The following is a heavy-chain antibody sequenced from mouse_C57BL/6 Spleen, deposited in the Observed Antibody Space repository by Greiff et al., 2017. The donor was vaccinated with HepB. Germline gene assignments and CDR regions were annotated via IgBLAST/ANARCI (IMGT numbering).Heavy chain of an antibody. CDR3: TRDGGSSWFAY. Sequence: EVKLQESGEGLVKPGGSLKLSCAASGFTFSSYAMSWVRQTPEKRLEWVAYISSGGDYIYYADTVKGRFTISRDNARNTLYLQMSSLKSEDTAMYYCTRDGGSSWFAYWGQGTLVTVSA. CDR1: GFTFSSYA. CDR2: ISSGGDYI. V-gene: IGHV5-9-1*02. D-gene: IGHD1-1*02. J-gene: IGHJ3*01.